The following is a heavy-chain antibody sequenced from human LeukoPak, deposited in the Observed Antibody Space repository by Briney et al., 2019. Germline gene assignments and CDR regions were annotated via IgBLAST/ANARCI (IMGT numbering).Heavy chain of an antibody. Sequence: KAGGSLRLSCAASGFTFSSYSMNWVRQAPGKGLEWVSSISSSSSYIYYADSVKGRFTISRDNAKNSLYLQMNSLRAEDTAVYYCAREVTITVTKAALDAFDIWGQGTMVTVSS. CDR1: GFTFSSYS. CDR3: AREVTITVTKAALDAFDI. V-gene: IGHV3-21*01. J-gene: IGHJ3*02. D-gene: IGHD4-17*01. CDR2: ISSSSSYI.